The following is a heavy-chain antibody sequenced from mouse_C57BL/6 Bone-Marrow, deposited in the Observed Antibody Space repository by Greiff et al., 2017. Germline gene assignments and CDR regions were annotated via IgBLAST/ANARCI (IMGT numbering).Heavy chain of an antibody. J-gene: IGHJ1*03. V-gene: IGHV1-69*01. CDR1: GYTFTSYW. CDR3: ARRYYGSSYHGYFDV. D-gene: IGHD1-1*01. Sequence: QVQLQQSGAELVMPGASVKLSCKASGYTFTSYWMHWVKQRPGQGLEWSGEIDPSDSYTNYNQKFKGKSTLTVDKSSSTAYMQLSSLTSEDSAVYYCARRYYGSSYHGYFDVWGTGTTVTVSS. CDR2: IDPSDSYT.